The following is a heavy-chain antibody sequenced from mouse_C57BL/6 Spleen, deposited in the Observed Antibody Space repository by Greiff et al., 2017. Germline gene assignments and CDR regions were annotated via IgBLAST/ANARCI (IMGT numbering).Heavy chain of an antibody. D-gene: IGHD1-1*01. CDR1: GFTFSDYG. CDR3: ARGPLYYGSSYGYFDV. J-gene: IGHJ1*03. Sequence: EVKVEESGGGLVKPGGSLKLSCAASGFTFSDYGMHWVRQAPEKGLEWVAYISSGSSTIYYADTVKGRFTISRDNAKNTLFLQMTSLRSEDTAMYYCARGPLYYGSSYGYFDVWGTGTTVTVSS. V-gene: IGHV5-17*01. CDR2: ISSGSSTI.